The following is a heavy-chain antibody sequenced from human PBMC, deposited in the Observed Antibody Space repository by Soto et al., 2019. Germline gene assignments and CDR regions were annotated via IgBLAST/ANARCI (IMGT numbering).Heavy chain of an antibody. CDR2: LYYGRSA. CDR1: GDSISSYY. Sequence: SETLSLTCAVSGDSISSYYCMWIRQPPGKGLESIGYLYYGRSANYNPSLKSRVTLSVDTSTNQCSLTLSSMTAADTAVYYCARVYVWNCISTSCPFDYWGQGTLVTVSS. CDR3: ARVYVWNCISTSCPFDY. V-gene: IGHV4-59*01. J-gene: IGHJ4*02. D-gene: IGHD2-2*01.